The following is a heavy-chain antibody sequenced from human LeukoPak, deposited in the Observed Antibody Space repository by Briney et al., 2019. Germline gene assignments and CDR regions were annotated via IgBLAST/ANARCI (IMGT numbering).Heavy chain of an antibody. CDR3: ARHGSGTYDY. CDR1: GGSISSYY. J-gene: IGHJ4*02. V-gene: IGHV4-59*08. CDR2: ISYSGST. Sequence: SETLSLTCTVSGGSISSYYWSWIRQPPGKGLEWIGYISYSGSTSYNPSLRSRVSISVDTTKNQFSLKLNSVTAADTAVYFCARHGSGTYDYWGQGTLVTVSS. D-gene: IGHD1-26*01.